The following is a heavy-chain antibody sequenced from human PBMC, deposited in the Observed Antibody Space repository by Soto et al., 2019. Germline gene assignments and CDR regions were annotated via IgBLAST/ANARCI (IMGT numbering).Heavy chain of an antibody. V-gene: IGHV4-4*02. CDR2: VFHNGNS. D-gene: IGHD2-21*02. J-gene: IGHJ5*02. CDR3: ARGFGGNSGTYDR. CDR1: GVSITTTNW. Sequence: PSETQSLTYAVSGVSITTTNWWTWVRQPPGKGLEWIGEVFHNGNSNYNPSLKSRLTISLDRSKNQFSLKLTSVTAADTAVYYCARGFGGNSGTYDRWGHGTLVTAPQ.